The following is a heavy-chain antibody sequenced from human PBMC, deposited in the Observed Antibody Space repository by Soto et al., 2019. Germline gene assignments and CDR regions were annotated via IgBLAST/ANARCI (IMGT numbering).Heavy chain of an antibody. J-gene: IGHJ5*01. V-gene: IGHV4-31*03. Sequence: PSETLSLTCTVSGGSISSGGYYWSWIRQHPGKGLEWIGCIYYSGNTYYNPSLKSRVTISVDTSKNQFSLHLNSVTPEDTAVYYCVRLIGNSWLDFWGQGTLVTVSS. CDR2: IYYSGNT. CDR3: VRLIGNSWLDF. D-gene: IGHD1-26*01. CDR1: GGSISSGGYY.